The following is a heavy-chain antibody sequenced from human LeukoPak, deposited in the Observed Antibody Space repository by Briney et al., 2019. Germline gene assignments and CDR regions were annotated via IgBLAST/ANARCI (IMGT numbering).Heavy chain of an antibody. CDR3: GRGSGVADS. CDR1: GFTFTGYW. V-gene: IGHV3-74*01. J-gene: IGHJ4*02. D-gene: IGHD7-27*01. CDR2: INGDGSST. Sequence: GGSLRLSCAASGFTFTGYWMHWVRQVPGKGLVWVARINGDGSSTTYADLVEGRFTISRDNAKNTLDMQMNGLRAERSAVYYCGRGSGVADSGGQGTLLTVP.